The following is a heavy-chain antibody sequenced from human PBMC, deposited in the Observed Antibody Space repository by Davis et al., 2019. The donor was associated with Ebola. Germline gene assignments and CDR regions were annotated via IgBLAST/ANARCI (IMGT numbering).Heavy chain of an antibody. Sequence: GESLKISCATSGFSFSSYTMSWVRQAPGKGLEWVANINQDGREKYYVDSVKGRFTISRDNAKNSLYLQMNSLRAEDTAVYYCARDRSTYDFWSGYYTVYYGMDVWGQGTTVTVSS. CDR1: GFSFSSYT. D-gene: IGHD3-3*01. CDR2: INQDGREK. CDR3: ARDRSTYDFWSGYYTVYYGMDV. V-gene: IGHV3-7*01. J-gene: IGHJ6*02.